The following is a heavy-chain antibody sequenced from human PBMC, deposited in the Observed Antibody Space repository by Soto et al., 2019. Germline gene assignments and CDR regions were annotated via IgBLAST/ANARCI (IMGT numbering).Heavy chain of an antibody. CDR2: INPNNGAT. CDR1: RYIFTAYF. Sequence: QVQLVQSGAEVKKPGASVKVSCKAPRYIFTAYFMHWVRQAPGQGLEWMGWINPNNGATHYGLSFQGRVTITRDTSISTAYMELSGLRSDDTAVYCCTSADPGARFDPWGQGTLVIVSS. CDR3: TSADPGARFDP. V-gene: IGHV1-2*02. J-gene: IGHJ5*02.